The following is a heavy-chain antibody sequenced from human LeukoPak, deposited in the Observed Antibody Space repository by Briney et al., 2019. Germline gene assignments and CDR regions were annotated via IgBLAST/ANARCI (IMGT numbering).Heavy chain of an antibody. V-gene: IGHV3-23*01. Sequence: GGSLRLSCVVSEFTFAVSWVRQAPGKGLEWVSTVNGRGDDSFHADSVKGRFTISRDTSSNTLYLHMSSLRAADTAMYYCVKMKGPERRHCFDYWSQRTQLIVSS. CDR3: VKMKGPERRHCFDY. D-gene: IGHD1-1*01. J-gene: IGHJ4*02. CDR1: EFTFA. CDR2: VNGRGDDS.